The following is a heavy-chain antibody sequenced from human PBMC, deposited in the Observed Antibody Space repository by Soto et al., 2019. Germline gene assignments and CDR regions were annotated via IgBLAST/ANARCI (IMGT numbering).Heavy chain of an antibody. J-gene: IGHJ6*02. CDR3: ARAKEYSSSSGMDV. Sequence: SETLSLTCTVSGGSISSSSYYWGWIRKPPGKGLEWIGYIYHSGSTYYNPSLKSRVTISVDTSKNQFSLQMKSVIPEDTAVYYCARAKEYSSSSGMDVWGQGTTVTVSS. CDR2: IYHSGST. CDR1: GGSISSSSYY. V-gene: IGHV4-39*07. D-gene: IGHD6-6*01.